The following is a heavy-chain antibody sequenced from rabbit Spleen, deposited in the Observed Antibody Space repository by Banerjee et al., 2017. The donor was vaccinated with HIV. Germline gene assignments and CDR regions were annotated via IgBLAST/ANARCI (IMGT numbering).Heavy chain of an antibody. CDR2: IYTGNGKT. CDR1: GFSFSSSYD. V-gene: IGHV1S45*01. Sequence: QEQLEESGGGLVKPEGSLTLTCKASGFSFSSSYDMCWVRQAPGKGLEWIGCIYTGNGKTYYASWAKGRFTISKSSSTTVTLQMTSLTAADTATYFCARDAGSYDYIDVYFNLWGPGTLVTVS. J-gene: IGHJ4*01. D-gene: IGHD8-1*01. CDR3: ARDAGSYDYIDVYFNL.